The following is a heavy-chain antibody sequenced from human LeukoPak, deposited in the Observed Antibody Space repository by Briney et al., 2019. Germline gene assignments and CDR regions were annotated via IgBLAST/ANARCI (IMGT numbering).Heavy chain of an antibody. D-gene: IGHD3-3*01. Sequence: GGSLRLSCAASGFTFSSYAMSWVRQAPGKGLEWVSAISGSGGSTYYADSVKGRFTISRDNSKNTLYLQMNSLRAEDTAIYYCAKDPLLKGVGYYFDSWGQGPLVTASS. J-gene: IGHJ4*02. CDR1: GFTFSSYA. CDR2: ISGSGGST. V-gene: IGHV3-23*01. CDR3: AKDPLLKGVGYYFDS.